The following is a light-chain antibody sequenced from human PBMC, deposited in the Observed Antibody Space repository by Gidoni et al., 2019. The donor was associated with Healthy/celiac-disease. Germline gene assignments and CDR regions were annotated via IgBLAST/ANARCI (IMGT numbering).Light chain of an antibody. CDR2: DAS. Sequence: DIQMTQSPSSLSASVGDRVTITCQASQDISNYLNWYQQKPGKAPKLLIYDASNLETGVPSRFSGSGSGTDFTFTISSLQPEDIATYYCQQYDNLPPGFTXGPGTKVDIK. CDR3: QQYDNLPPGFT. J-gene: IGKJ3*01. V-gene: IGKV1-33*01. CDR1: QDISNY.